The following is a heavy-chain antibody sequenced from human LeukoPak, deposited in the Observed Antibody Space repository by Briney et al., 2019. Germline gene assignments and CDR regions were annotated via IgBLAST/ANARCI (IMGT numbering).Heavy chain of an antibody. V-gene: IGHV4-59*01. CDR1: GGSISSNY. CDR2: IYYSGST. D-gene: IGHD6-19*01. Sequence: SETLSLTCTVSGGSISSNYWSWIRQPPGKGLEWIGYIYYSGSTNYNPSLKSRVTISVDTSKNQFSLKLSSVTAADTAMYYCARGSGWYYYWGQGTLVTVSS. J-gene: IGHJ4*02. CDR3: ARGSGWYYY.